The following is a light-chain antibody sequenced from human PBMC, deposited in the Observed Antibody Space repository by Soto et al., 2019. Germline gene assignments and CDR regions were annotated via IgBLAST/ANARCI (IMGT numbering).Light chain of an antibody. CDR2: WAS. CDR1: QSVLYSSNNKNY. Sequence: VLTQSPDPLAASIDERSTINCKSSQSVLYSSNNKNYLAWYQQKPGQPPKLLIYWASTRESGVPDRFSGSGSGTDFTLTISILQAEDVAIYYSKHYSYTPPTFGGGTKVDVK. J-gene: IGKJ4*01. V-gene: IGKV4-1*01. CDR3: KHYSYTPPT.